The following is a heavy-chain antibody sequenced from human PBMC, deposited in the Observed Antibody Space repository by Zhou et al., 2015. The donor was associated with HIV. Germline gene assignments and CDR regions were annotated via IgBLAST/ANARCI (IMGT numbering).Heavy chain of an antibody. Sequence: QVQLVQSGAEVKKPGSSVKVSCKASGGTFSSYAISWVRQAPGQGLEWMGGIIPIFGTANYAQKFQGRVTITADESTSTAYMELSSLRSEDTAVYYCASSGDSSGYYYVSWFDPWGQGTLVTVSS. D-gene: IGHD3-22*01. J-gene: IGHJ5*02. CDR1: GGTFSSYA. CDR3: ASSGDSSGYYYVSWFDP. CDR2: IIPIFGTA. V-gene: IGHV1-69*01.